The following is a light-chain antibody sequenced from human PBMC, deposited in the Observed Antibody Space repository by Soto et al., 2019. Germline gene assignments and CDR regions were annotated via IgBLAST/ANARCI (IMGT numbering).Light chain of an antibody. CDR1: QSVSSSY. V-gene: IGKV3-20*01. CDR3: QQYGSSGT. Sequence: EVLLTQSPGTLSLSPGERATLSCRASQSVSSSYLAWYQQKPGQAPRLLIYGASNRATGIPDRFSGSGSGTDFTLTISRLEPEDFAVYYCQQYGSSGTFGQGTKVAIK. CDR2: GAS. J-gene: IGKJ1*01.